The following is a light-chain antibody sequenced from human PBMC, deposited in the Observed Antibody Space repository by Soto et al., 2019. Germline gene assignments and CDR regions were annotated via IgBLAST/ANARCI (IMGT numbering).Light chain of an antibody. Sequence: VLTQPPSASGTPGQRVTSSCSGSSSNIGSNYVYWYQQLPGTAPKLLIYRNNQRPSGVPDRFSGSKSGTSASLASSGLRSEDEADYYCAAWDDRLSGPVFGGGTKLTVL. CDR2: RNN. CDR1: SSNIGSNY. V-gene: IGLV1-47*01. CDR3: AAWDDRLSGPV. J-gene: IGLJ3*02.